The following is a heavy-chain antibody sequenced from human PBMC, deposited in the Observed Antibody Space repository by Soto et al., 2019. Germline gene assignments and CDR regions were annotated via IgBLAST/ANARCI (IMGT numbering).Heavy chain of an antibody. J-gene: IGHJ4*02. CDR1: GYTLTELS. CDR2: FDPEDGKT. Sequence: ASVKVSCKVSGYTLTELSMHWVRQAPGKGLEWMGGFDPEDGKTTSAQKFQGRVTVTEDTSTDTAYMELSSLRSEDTAVYYCVAGGTRWLQLPSYYFDYWGQG. CDR3: VAGGTRWLQLPSYYFDY. V-gene: IGHV1-24*01. D-gene: IGHD5-12*01.